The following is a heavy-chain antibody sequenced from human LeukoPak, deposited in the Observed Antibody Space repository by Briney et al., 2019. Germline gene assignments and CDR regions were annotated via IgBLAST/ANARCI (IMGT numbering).Heavy chain of an antibody. D-gene: IGHD3-22*01. V-gene: IGHV3-23*01. Sequence: GGSLRLSCGASGCTFSNYAISWVRQAPGKGLEWVSGITNGGGNTNYADSVKVRFTISRDNAKNTLYLQMDSLRAEDTAIYYCAKGATSAYFSPLDSWGQGTLVTVSS. CDR1: GCTFSNYA. CDR3: AKGATSAYFSPLDS. CDR2: ITNGGGNT. J-gene: IGHJ4*02.